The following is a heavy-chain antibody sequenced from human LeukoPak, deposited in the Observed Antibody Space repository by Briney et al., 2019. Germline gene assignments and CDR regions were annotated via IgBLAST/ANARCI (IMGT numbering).Heavy chain of an antibody. J-gene: IGHJ4*02. CDR3: AREWDSSSWYVDY. Sequence: GGSLRLSCAASGFTFSSYSMNWVRQAPGKGLEWVSYISSSSSTIYYADSVKGRFTISRDNAKNSLYLQMNSLRAEDTAVYYCAREWDSSSWYVDYWGQGTLVTVSS. V-gene: IGHV3-48*04. CDR1: GFTFSSYS. CDR2: ISSSSSTI. D-gene: IGHD6-13*01.